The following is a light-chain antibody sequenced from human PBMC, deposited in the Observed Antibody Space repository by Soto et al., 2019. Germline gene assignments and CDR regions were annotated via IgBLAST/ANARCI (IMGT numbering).Light chain of an antibody. CDR1: SSNIGGNT. CDR2: SNN. CDR3: AAWDDSLNGWV. Sequence: QSVLTQPPSASGTPGQRVTISCSGSSSNIGGNTVNWYQQLPGTAPKLLIYSNNQRPSGVPDRFSGCKSGTSASLAISGLQSEDEADYYCAAWDDSLNGWVFGGGTKLTVL. J-gene: IGLJ3*02. V-gene: IGLV1-44*01.